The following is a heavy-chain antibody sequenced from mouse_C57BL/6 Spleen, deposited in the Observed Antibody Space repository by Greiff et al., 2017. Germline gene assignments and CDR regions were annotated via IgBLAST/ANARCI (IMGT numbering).Heavy chain of an antibody. V-gene: IGHV1-5*01. Sequence: EVQLQQSGTVLARPGASVKMSCKTSGYTFTSYWMHWVKQRPGQGLEWIGAIYPGNSDTSYNQKFKGKAKLTAVTSASTAYMELSSLTNEDSAVYYCTRPRCIYYDYDGAMDYWGQGTSVTVSS. J-gene: IGHJ4*01. CDR3: TRPRCIYYDYDGAMDY. CDR1: GYTFTSYW. D-gene: IGHD2-4*01. CDR2: IYPGNSDT.